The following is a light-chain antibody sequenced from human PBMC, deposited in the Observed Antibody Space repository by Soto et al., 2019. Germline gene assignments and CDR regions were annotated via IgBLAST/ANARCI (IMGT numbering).Light chain of an antibody. CDR2: GAS. CDR1: QSVGSSY. CDR3: QYYGSSFT. Sequence: EIVLTQSPGTLSLSPGERATLSCRARQSVGSSYLAWYQQKPGQAPRLLIYGASSRDTGIPDRFSGSGSRTDFTPAISRLEPEDFAVYSCQYYGSSFTFGPGTKVDIK. V-gene: IGKV3-20*01. J-gene: IGKJ3*01.